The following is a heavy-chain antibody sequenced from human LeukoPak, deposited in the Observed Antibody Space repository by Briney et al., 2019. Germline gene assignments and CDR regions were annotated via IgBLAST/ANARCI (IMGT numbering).Heavy chain of an antibody. CDR2: IYTSGST. V-gene: IGHV4-4*07. D-gene: IGHD1-26*01. CDR1: GGSISSYY. Sequence: SETLSLTCTVSGGSISSYYWSWIRQPAGKGLEWIGRIYTSGSTNYNPSLKSRVTMSVDTSKNQFSLKLSSVTAADTAVYYCARGYSGSSYNDAFDIWGQGTMVTVSS. J-gene: IGHJ3*02. CDR3: ARGYSGSSYNDAFDI.